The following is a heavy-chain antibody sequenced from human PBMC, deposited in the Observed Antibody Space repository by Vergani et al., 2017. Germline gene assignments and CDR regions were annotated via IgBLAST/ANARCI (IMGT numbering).Heavy chain of an antibody. CDR3: AKDLGDISIGYYPDS. CDR2: ISGSGVST. J-gene: IGHJ4*02. V-gene: IGHV3-23*01. D-gene: IGHD3-9*01. Sequence: EVQLLQSGGGVIQPGGSVRLSCAASGFTFSACPMTWVRQAPGKGLEWVSAISGSGVSTYYGDSVKGRFTISRDNSKNMLYLQMNSLRGEDTAVYYCAKDLGDISIGYYPDSWGQGTLVTVSS. CDR1: GFTFSACP.